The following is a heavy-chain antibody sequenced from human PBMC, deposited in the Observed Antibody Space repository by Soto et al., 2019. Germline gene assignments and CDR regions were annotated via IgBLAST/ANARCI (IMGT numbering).Heavy chain of an antibody. D-gene: IGHD4-17*01. CDR2: MNPNSGNA. Sequence: ASVKVSCKASGYTFTSYGINWVRQATGQGLEWMGWMNPNSGNAGYAQKFQGRVTMTRNTSISAAYMELSSLRSEDTAVYYCAIYGGNSVYFDYWGQGTLVTVSS. CDR1: GYTFTSYG. CDR3: AIYGGNSVYFDY. J-gene: IGHJ4*02. V-gene: IGHV1-8*02.